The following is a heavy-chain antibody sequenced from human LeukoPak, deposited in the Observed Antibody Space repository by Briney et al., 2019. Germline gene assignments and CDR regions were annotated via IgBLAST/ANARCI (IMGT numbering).Heavy chain of an antibody. CDR1: GFTFSSYV. J-gene: IGHJ4*02. D-gene: IGHD1-1*01. CDR3: ARIQLYRGDFDS. CDR2: ISYDGSNE. Sequence: GGSLRLSCAASGFTFSSYVMHWVRQAPGKGLEWVAIISYDGSNEYYADSVKGRFTIPRDDAKNSLYLQMNSLRADDTAVYYCARIQLYRGDFDSWGQGTLVTVSS. V-gene: IGHV3-30*04.